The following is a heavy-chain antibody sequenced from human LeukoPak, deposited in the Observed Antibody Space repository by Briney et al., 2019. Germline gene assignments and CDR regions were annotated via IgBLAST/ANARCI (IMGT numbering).Heavy chain of an antibody. V-gene: IGHV3-53*01. CDR2: IYSGGST. J-gene: IGHJ4*02. CDR1: GFTVSSNY. Sequence: GGSLRLSCAASGFTVSSNYMSWVRQAPGKGLEWVSVIYSGGSTYYADSVKGRFAISRDNSKSTLYIQMNSLRAEDTAVYYCARAKPKNMVRGLIMRRESRYYFDYWGQGTLVTVSS. D-gene: IGHD3-10*01. CDR3: ARAKPKNMVRGLIMRRESRYYFDY.